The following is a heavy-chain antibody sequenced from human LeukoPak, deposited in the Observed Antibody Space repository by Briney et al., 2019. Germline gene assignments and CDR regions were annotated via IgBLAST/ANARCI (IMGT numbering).Heavy chain of an antibody. J-gene: IGHJ6*02. CDR2: IKEDGSEK. Sequence: GGSLRLSCAASGFTFISYWMTWVRQAPGKGLEWVANIKEDGSEKFYVDSVKGRFTISRDNANNSVYLQMNNLRAEDTAVYYCARDRIRMQLWLGGMDVWGQGTTVTVSS. V-gene: IGHV3-7*01. CDR1: GFTFISYW. CDR3: ARDRIRMQLWLGGMDV. D-gene: IGHD5-18*01.